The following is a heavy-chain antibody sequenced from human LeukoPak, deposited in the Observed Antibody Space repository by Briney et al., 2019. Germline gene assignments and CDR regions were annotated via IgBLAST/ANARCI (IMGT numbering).Heavy chain of an antibody. J-gene: IGHJ4*02. D-gene: IGHD3-10*01. V-gene: IGHV3-53*01. CDR1: GFTVSNNY. Sequence: GGSLRLSCAASGFTVSNNYMSWVRQAPGKGLEWVSLIYSGGSTYYADSVKGRFTISRDNSKNTLYLQMNSLRAEDTAVYYCARDGSGRWYYFDYWGQGTLVTVSS. CDR2: IYSGGST. CDR3: ARDGSGRWYYFDY.